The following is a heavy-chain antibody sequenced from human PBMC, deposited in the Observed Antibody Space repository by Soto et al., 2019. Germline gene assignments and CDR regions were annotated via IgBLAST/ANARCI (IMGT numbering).Heavy chain of an antibody. D-gene: IGHD2-2*01. Sequence: QVQLQQWGTGQLKSSETMSLTCAVNGGSFSGYYWSWIRQPPGKGLEWIGEIHHSGSTNYNPSLKSRVTISLDTSKNQFSLKLNSVTAADTAVYYCATIVVVASTMRDDAFDIWCQGTRVTGSS. V-gene: IGHV4-34*01. CDR1: GGSFSGYY. J-gene: IGHJ3*02. CDR3: ATIVVVASTMRDDAFDI. CDR2: IHHSGST.